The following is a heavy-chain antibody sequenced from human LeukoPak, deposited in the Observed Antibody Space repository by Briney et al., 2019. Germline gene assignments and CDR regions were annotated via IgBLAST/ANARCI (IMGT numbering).Heavy chain of an antibody. D-gene: IGHD4-17*01. CDR1: GYTFTSYY. CDR2: INPSGGST. V-gene: IGHV1-46*01. Sequence: ASVKVSCKASGYTFTSYYMHWVRQAPGQGLEWMGIINPSGGSTSYAQKFQGRVTKTRDTSTSTVYMELSSLRSEDTAVYYCARVVDHSPPTTVTTSGNYYGMDVWGQGTTVTVSS. J-gene: IGHJ6*02. CDR3: ARVVDHSPPTTVTTSGNYYGMDV.